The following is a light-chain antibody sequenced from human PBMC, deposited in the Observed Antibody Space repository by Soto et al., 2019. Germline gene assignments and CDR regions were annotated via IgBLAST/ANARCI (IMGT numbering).Light chain of an antibody. V-gene: IGKV4-1*01. CDR1: QSVLYRSNNKNY. CDR2: WAS. J-gene: IGKJ1*01. CDR3: QQHYNTPRT. Sequence: DIVMTQSPDSLAVSLGERATINCKSSQSVLYRSNNKNYLAWYQQNPGQPPRLLIYWASTRQSGVPDRFSGSGSGTDFTLTNSSLQAEDVAVYYCQQHYNTPRTFGQGTKVDIK.